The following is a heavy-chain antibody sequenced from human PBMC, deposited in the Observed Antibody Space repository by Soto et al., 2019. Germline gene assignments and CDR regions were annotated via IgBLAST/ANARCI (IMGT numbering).Heavy chain of an antibody. V-gene: IGHV4-34*01. Sequence: QVQLQQWGAGLLKPSETLSLTCAVYGGSFSGYYWSWIRQPPGKGLEWIGEINHRGSTNYNPSLRIRVTISVDTSRNQFSLKLSSVTAAYTAVYYCADSSGWSSGFDYWGQGTLVTVSS. J-gene: IGHJ4*02. CDR3: ADSSGWSSGFDY. CDR2: INHRGST. D-gene: IGHD6-19*01. CDR1: GGSFSGYY.